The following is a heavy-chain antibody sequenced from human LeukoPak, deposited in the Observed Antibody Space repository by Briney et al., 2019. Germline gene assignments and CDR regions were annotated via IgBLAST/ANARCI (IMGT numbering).Heavy chain of an antibody. CDR3: AKWGDYDVLTGYYVSDY. CDR1: GFTFSNYA. D-gene: IGHD3-9*01. Sequence: GASLRLSCAASGFTFSNYAMSWVRQAPGKGLEWVSAIGGGSGIYYADSMKSRFTISRGNSKNTLYLQINSLRAEDTAVYYCAKWGDYDVLTGYYVSDYWGQGTLVTVSS. V-gene: IGHV3-23*01. CDR2: IGGGSGI. J-gene: IGHJ4*02.